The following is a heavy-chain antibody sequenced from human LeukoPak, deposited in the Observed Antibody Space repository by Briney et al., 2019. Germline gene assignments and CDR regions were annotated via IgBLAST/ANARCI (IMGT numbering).Heavy chain of an antibody. D-gene: IGHD2/OR15-2a*01. J-gene: IGHJ4*02. CDR2: IYTSGST. Sequence: PSETLSLTCTVSGGSISSYYWSWIRQPAGKGLECIGRIYTSGSTNYNPSLKSRVTISVDTSKNQFSLNLTSVTAADTAVYYCARSNLAAFDYWDQGTLVSVSS. CDR1: GGSISSYY. V-gene: IGHV4-4*07. CDR3: ARSNLAAFDY.